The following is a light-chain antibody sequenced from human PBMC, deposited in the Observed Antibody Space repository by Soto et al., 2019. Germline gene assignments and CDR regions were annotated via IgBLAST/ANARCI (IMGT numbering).Light chain of an antibody. CDR3: QQTYDTPRLS. V-gene: IGKV1-39*01. Sequence: DIQLTQSPSSLSASVGDRVTITCRASQSISSSLNWFQQKPGKAPKLLIYAASSLQSGVPSRFFGSGSGTDFTLTISSLQPEDFATYSCQQTYDTPRLSFGGGTKVEIK. CDR2: AAS. J-gene: IGKJ4*01. CDR1: QSISSS.